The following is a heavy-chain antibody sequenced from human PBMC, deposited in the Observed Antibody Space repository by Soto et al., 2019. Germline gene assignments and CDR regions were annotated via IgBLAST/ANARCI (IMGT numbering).Heavy chain of an antibody. CDR3: ARGIATGQLDP. V-gene: IGHV1-3*01. D-gene: IGHD2-15*01. CDR1: GYTFTSYG. CDR2: INPDNGNT. Sequence: ASVKVSCKASGYTFTSYGISWVRQAPGQRLEWMGWINPDNGNTKSSQKFQGRVIITRDTSASTAYMDLSSLRSEDTAVYYCARGIATGQLDPWGQGTLVTVSS. J-gene: IGHJ5*02.